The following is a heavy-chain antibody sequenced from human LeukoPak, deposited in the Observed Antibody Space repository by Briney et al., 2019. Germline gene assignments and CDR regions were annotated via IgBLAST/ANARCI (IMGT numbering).Heavy chain of an antibody. CDR3: ARVSGLEGMTNFDY. CDR1: GGSISRGSFY. V-gene: IGHV4-61*02. Sequence: PSQTLSLTCIVSGGSISRGSFYWNWIRQPAGKGLEWMGRSHNSGSTNYNPSLKSRVTISVDTSKNQFSLNLSSVTAADTAVYYCARVSGLEGMTNFDYWGQGTLVTVSS. D-gene: IGHD3-10*01. CDR2: SHNSGST. J-gene: IGHJ4*02.